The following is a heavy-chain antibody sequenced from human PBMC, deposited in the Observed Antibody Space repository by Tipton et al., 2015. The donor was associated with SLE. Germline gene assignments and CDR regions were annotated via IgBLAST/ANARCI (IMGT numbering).Heavy chain of an antibody. D-gene: IGHD2-2*01. CDR1: GGSISSGNYY. V-gene: IGHV4-61*02. CDR2: IYTSGST. CDR3: ARSGGGVPAAGQNYYYYYMIV. Sequence: TLSLTCTVSGGSISSGNYYWTWIRQPAGKGLEWIGRIYTSGSTNYNPSLKSRVTISVDTSKNQFSLKLSSVTAADTAVYYCARSGGGVPAAGQNYYYYYMIVWSKRTTATVSS. J-gene: IGHJ6*03.